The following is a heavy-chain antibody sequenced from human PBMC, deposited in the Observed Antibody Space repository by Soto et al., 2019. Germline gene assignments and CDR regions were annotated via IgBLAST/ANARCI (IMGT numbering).Heavy chain of an antibody. CDR3: VREGTLIKPSAVAGLDV. CDR1: GFTFSAYD. V-gene: IGHV3-13*01. CDR2: IGAAGDT. Sequence: EVQLVESGGGLVQPGGSLRLSCAASGFTFSAYDMHWVRQPTGKGLEWVSAIGAAGDTYYPGSVKGRFTISRENAKNSLYPQMDSLTVEDTAVYYCVREGTLIKPSAVAGLDVWGQGTTVTVSS. D-gene: IGHD1-26*01. J-gene: IGHJ6*02.